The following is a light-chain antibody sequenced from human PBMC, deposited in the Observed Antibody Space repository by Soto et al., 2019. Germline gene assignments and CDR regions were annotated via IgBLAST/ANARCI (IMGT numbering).Light chain of an antibody. CDR3: QKYNRAPLT. CDR2: AAS. Sequence: DIQMTQSPSSLSASVGDRVTITCRASQGISNYLAWYQQKPGKVPMVLIYAASTLQSGVPSRFSAIGSGTDFTLTISILHPEDVATYYCQKYNRAPLTFGGGTKVEIK. J-gene: IGKJ4*01. V-gene: IGKV1-27*01. CDR1: QGISNY.